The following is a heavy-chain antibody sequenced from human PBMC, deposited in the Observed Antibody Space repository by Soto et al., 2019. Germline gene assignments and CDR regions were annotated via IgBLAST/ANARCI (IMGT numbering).Heavy chain of an antibody. Sequence: EVQLVESGGGLVQPGGSLRLSCAASGFTFSDFHMNWVRQAPGKGLEWVGRSRAKSNGYTTEYGASVKGRFTVSRDDSKNTLFLQMNSLNIGDAAVYYCVGESFYRLDYWGQGSLVTVSS. CDR2: SRAKSNGYTT. J-gene: IGHJ4*02. CDR3: VGESFYRLDY. CDR1: GFTFSDFH. V-gene: IGHV3-72*01. D-gene: IGHD3-16*01.